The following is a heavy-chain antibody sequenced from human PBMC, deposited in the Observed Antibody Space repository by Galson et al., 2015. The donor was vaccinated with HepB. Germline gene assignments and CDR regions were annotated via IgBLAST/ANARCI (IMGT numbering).Heavy chain of an antibody. V-gene: IGHV4-30-2*01. Sequence: TLSLTCAVSGGSISSGGYSWSWIRQPPGKGLEWIGYIYHSGSTYYNPSLKSRVTISVDRSKNQFSLKLSSVTAADTAVYYCARALVRDPNWFDPWGQGTLVTVSS. D-gene: IGHD3-10*01. J-gene: IGHJ5*02. CDR3: ARALVRDPNWFDP. CDR1: GGSISSGGYS. CDR2: IYHSGST.